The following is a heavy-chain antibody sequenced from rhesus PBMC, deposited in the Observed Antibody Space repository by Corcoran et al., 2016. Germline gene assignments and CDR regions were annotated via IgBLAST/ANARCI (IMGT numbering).Heavy chain of an antibody. CDR2: ISNGGGST. V-gene: IGHV3-178*02. CDR1: GFTFSDYY. CDR3: AKLTWIQWVQPALNRFDV. Sequence: EVQLVESGGGLAKPGGSLRLSCAASGFTFSDYYMDWVRQAAGKGVGWVSRISNGGGSTWYADSVKGRFTISRENAKNTLYLQMDSLRSEDTAVYYCAKLTWIQWVQPALNRFDVWGPGVLVTVSS. J-gene: IGHJ5-1*01. D-gene: IGHD5-30*01.